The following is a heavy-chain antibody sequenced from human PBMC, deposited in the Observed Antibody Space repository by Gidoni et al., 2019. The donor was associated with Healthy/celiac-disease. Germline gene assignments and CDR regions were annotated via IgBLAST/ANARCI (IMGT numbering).Heavy chain of an antibody. CDR1: GGSISSGGYY. CDR2: IYSSGST. V-gene: IGHV4-31*03. J-gene: IGHJ6*03. CDR3: AGVLGPHSGPPRGGGAGYYMDV. Sequence: QVQLQESGPGLVKPSQTLSLTCTVSGGSISSGGYYWSWIRQHPGKGLEWLGYIYSSGSTYYNPSLKSRVTISVDTSKNQFSLKLSSVTAADTAVYYCAGVLGPHSGPPRGGGAGYYMDVWGKGTTVTVSS. D-gene: IGHD5-12*01.